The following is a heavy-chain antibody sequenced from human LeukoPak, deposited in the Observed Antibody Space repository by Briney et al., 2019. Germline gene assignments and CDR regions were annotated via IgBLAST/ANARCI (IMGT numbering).Heavy chain of an antibody. V-gene: IGHV1-69*04. CDR3: ARDGGDYYGSGSYYNGVKFDY. D-gene: IGHD3-10*01. J-gene: IGHJ4*02. CDR1: GGTSSSYA. CDR2: IIPILGIA. Sequence: ASVKVSCKASGGTSSSYAISWVRQAPGQGLEWMGRIIPILGIANYAQKFQGRVTMTRDTSTSTVYMELSSLRSEDTAVYYCARDGGDYYGSGSYYNGVKFDYWGQGTLVTVSS.